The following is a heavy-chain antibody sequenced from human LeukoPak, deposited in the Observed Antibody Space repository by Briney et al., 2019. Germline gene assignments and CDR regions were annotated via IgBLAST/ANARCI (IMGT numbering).Heavy chain of an antibody. Sequence: SETLSLTCSVSGDSISSNYWSWIRQPPGKGLEWIGSIYYSGSTYYNPSLKSRVTISVDTSKNQFSLKLSSVTAADTAVYYCARHLPGTGDVAFDIWGQGTMVTVSS. V-gene: IGHV4-39*01. CDR2: IYYSGST. CDR1: GDSISSNY. D-gene: IGHD1-1*01. CDR3: ARHLPGTGDVAFDI. J-gene: IGHJ3*02.